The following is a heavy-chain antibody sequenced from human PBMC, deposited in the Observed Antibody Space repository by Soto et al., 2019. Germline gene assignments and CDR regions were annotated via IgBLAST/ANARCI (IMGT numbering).Heavy chain of an antibody. D-gene: IGHD3-16*01. CDR2: INHSGST. J-gene: IGHJ4*02. CDR3: ARGKPLYGLPKRTFDY. Sequence: KPSETLSLTCAVYGGSFSGYYWSWIRQPPGKGLEWIGEINHSGSTNYNPSLKSRVTISVDTSKNQFSLKLSSVTAADTAVYYCARGKPLYGLPKRTFDYWGQGTLVTVSS. V-gene: IGHV4-34*01. CDR1: GGSFSGYY.